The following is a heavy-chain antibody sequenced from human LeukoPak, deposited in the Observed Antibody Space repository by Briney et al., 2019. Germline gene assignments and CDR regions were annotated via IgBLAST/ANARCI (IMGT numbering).Heavy chain of an antibody. Sequence: GGTLRLSCAASGFTFSSCGMSWVRQAPGKGLEWVSAISGSGGSTYYADSVKGRFTISRDNSKNTLYLQMNSLRAEDTAVYYCAKSYDSSGYYPFDYWGQGTLVTVSS. V-gene: IGHV3-23*01. D-gene: IGHD3-22*01. CDR1: GFTFSSCG. CDR2: ISGSGGST. CDR3: AKSYDSSGYYPFDY. J-gene: IGHJ4*02.